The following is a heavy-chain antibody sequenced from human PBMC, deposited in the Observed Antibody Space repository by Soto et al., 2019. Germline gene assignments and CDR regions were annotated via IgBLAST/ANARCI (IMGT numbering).Heavy chain of an antibody. CDR1: GFTFTRYS. V-gene: IGHV3-21*01. Sequence: GGSLRLSCAASGFTFTRYSMNWVRQAPGKGLEWVASISSTTNYIYYADSMKGRFTVSRDNAKNSVYLDMNSLSAEDTAVYYCARESEDLTSNFDYWGQGTLVTVSS. J-gene: IGHJ4*02. CDR3: ARESEDLTSNFDY. CDR2: ISSTTNYI.